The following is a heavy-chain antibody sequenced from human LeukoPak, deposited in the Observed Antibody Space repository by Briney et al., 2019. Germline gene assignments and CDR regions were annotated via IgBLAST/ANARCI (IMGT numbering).Heavy chain of an antibody. CDR2: ISYDGSNK. D-gene: IGHD2-2*01. V-gene: IGHV3-30*03. CDR1: GFTFSSYG. J-gene: IGHJ4*02. Sequence: PGRSLRLSCAASGFTFSSYGMHWVRQAPGKGLEWVAVISYDGSNKYYADSVKGRFTISRDNAKNSLYLQMNSLRDEDTAVYYCASHLTYCSSSSCPSWLQSFDYWGQGTLVTVSS. CDR3: ASHLTYCSSSSCPSWLQSFDY.